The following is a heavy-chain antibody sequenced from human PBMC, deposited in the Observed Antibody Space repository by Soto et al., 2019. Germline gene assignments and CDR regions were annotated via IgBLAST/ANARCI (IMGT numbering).Heavy chain of an antibody. Sequence: ASVKVSCKASGYTFTSYGISWVRQAPGQGLEWMGWNSAYNGNTNYAQKLQGRVTMTTDTSTSTAYMELRSLRSDDTAVYYCASHGRSISQPDYWGQGTLVTVSS. CDR1: GYTFTSYG. V-gene: IGHV1-18*01. CDR3: ASHGRSISQPDY. J-gene: IGHJ4*02. CDR2: NSAYNGNT. D-gene: IGHD6-6*01.